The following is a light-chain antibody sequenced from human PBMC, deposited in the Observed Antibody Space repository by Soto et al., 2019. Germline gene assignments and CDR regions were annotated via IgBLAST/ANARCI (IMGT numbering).Light chain of an antibody. CDR1: QSVSSTY. CDR3: EHYDSSPFT. Sequence: EIVLTQSPGTLSLSPGERATLSCSASQSVSSTYFAWYQHKPGQAPRLLIYGASSRETGIPDTFSGSGSGTNFTLTISRLEPEDFAVYYCEHYDSSPFTFGQGTKLEIK. V-gene: IGKV3-20*01. J-gene: IGKJ2*01. CDR2: GAS.